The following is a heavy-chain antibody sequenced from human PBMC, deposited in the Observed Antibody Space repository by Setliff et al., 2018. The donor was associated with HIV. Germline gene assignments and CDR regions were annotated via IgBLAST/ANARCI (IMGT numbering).Heavy chain of an antibody. CDR2: SIPLFGTT. CDR1: GDTFNNCA. D-gene: IGHD6-19*01. Sequence: SVKVSCKASGDTFNNCAVTWVRQAPGQGLEWMGGSIPLFGTTNYAPKFQGRVTMTTDTSTSTAYMELRSLRSDDTAVYYCARDLTAVAGTNYWGQGTLVTVSS. V-gene: IGHV1-69*05. J-gene: IGHJ4*02. CDR3: ARDLTAVAGTNY.